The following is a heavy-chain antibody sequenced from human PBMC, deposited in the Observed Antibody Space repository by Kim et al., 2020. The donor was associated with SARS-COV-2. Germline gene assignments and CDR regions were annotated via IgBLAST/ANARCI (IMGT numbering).Heavy chain of an antibody. Sequence: RKFQGRVTITADESTSTAYMGLSSLRSEDTAVYYCAREASYSSSSYYFDYWGQGTLVTVSS. J-gene: IGHJ4*02. D-gene: IGHD6-6*01. V-gene: IGHV1-69*01. CDR3: AREASYSSSSYYFDY.